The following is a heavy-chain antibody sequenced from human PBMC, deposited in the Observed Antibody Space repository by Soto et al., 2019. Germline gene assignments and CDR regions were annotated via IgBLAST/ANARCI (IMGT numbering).Heavy chain of an antibody. V-gene: IGHV1-69*01. D-gene: IGHD2-2*01. Sequence: QVQLVQSGAEVKKPGSSVKVSCKASGGTFSSYAISWLRQAPGQGLEWMGGIIPISGTANYAQKFQGRVTITADEPTRTAYMELSSLRSEDTAVYDCARSQGSSTSLELYYSYDYGMDVWGQGPTVTVSS. J-gene: IGHJ6*02. CDR2: IIPISGTA. CDR3: ARSQGSSTSLELYYSYDYGMDV. CDR1: GGTFSSYA.